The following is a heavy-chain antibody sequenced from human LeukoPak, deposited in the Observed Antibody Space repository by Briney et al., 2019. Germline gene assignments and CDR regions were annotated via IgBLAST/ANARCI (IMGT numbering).Heavy chain of an antibody. CDR2: ISGGGGST. V-gene: IGHV3-23*01. J-gene: IGHJ6*03. CDR1: GFTFSSYA. Sequence: GGSLRLSCAASGFTFSSYAMNWVRQAPGKGLEWVSTISGGGGSTYYADSVKGRFTISRDNSKNTLYLQMNSLRAEDTAVYYCARETSHYYYYYYMDVWGKGTTVTVSS. CDR3: ARETSHYYYYYYMDV.